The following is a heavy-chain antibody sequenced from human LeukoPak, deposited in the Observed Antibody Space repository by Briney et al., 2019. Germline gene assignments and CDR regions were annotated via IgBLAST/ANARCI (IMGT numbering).Heavy chain of an antibody. CDR1: GGTFSSYA. J-gene: IGHJ5*02. Sequence: GASVKVSCKASGGTFSSYAISWVRQAPGQGLEWMGRISPIFGTANYAQKFQGRVTITTDESTSTAYMELSSLRSEDTAVYYCARGAHRRDGYNLDWFDPWGQGTLVTVSS. CDR3: ARGAHRRDGYNLDWFDP. V-gene: IGHV1-69*05. D-gene: IGHD5-24*01. CDR2: ISPIFGTA.